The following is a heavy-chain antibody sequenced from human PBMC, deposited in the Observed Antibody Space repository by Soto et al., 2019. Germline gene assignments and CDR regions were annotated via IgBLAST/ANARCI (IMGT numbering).Heavy chain of an antibody. D-gene: IGHD6-19*01. J-gene: IGHJ5*02. Sequence: LSLACAVYGGSFSGYYWSWIRQPPGKGLEWIGEINHSGSTNYNPSLKSRVTISVDTSKNQFSLKLSSVTAADTAVYYCAIDSSAQYNWFDPGGQGTLVTVPS. CDR3: AIDSSAQYNWFDP. V-gene: IGHV4-34*01. CDR2: INHSGST. CDR1: GGSFSGYY.